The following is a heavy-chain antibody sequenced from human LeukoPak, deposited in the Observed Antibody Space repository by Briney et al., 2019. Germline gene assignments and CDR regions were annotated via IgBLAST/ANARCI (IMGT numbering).Heavy chain of an antibody. CDR2: SRDKGNSYTT. Sequence: GGSLRLSCAASGFTVSSNYMSWVRQAPGKGLEWVGRSRDKGNSYTTAYAASVRGRFTISRDDSKNSLYLQMNGLKIEDTAVYYCTKLARAPRDFDYWGQGTLVTVSS. V-gene: IGHV3-72*01. CDR3: TKLARAPRDFDY. D-gene: IGHD3-10*01. CDR1: GFTVSSNY. J-gene: IGHJ4*01.